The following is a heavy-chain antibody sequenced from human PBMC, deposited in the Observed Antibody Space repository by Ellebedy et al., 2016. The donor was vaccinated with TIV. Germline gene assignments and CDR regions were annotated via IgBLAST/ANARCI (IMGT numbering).Heavy chain of an antibody. J-gene: IGHJ4*02. CDR3: WGRGYSSGWYLDY. Sequence: ASVKVSCKASGYTFTIYGISWVRQAPGQGLEWMGWINAGNGNTKYSQKFQGRVTITRDTSASTAYMELTSLRSEDTAVYYCWGRGYSSGWYLDYWGQGTLVTVSS. CDR2: INAGNGNT. CDR1: GYTFTIYG. V-gene: IGHV1-3*01. D-gene: IGHD6-19*01.